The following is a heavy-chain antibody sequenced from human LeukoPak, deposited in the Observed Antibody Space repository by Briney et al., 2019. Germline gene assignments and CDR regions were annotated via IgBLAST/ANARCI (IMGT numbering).Heavy chain of an antibody. V-gene: IGHV3-53*01. CDR2: IYSGDRT. CDR3: ARVMAEHQLAS. Sequence: PGGSLRLSCAASGFTVSSEYMSWVRQAPGKGLEWVSLIYSGDRTYYADSVKGRLTISRDNSKNTLYLQMNSLRAEDTAVYYCARVMAEHQLASWGQGTLVTVSS. J-gene: IGHJ4*02. D-gene: IGHD2-8*01. CDR1: GFTVSSEY.